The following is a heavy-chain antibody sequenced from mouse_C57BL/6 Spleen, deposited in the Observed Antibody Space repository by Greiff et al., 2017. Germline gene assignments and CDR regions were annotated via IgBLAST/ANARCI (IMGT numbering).Heavy chain of an antibody. CDR2: IYPRGGNT. J-gene: IGHJ4*01. V-gene: IGHV1-81*01. Sequence: QVQLQQSGAELARPGASVKLSCKASGYTFTSYGISWVKQRTGQGLEWIGEIYPRGGNTYYNEKFKGKATLTADTSSSTAYMELRSLTSEDSAVYFCAIDGDNEGDAMDYWGQGTTLTVSS. D-gene: IGHD3-3*01. CDR1: GYTFTSYG. CDR3: AIDGDNEGDAMDY.